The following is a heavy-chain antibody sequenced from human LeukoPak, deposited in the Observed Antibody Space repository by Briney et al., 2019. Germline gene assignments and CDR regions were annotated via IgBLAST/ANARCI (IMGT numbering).Heavy chain of an antibody. CDR2: IKSKTDGGTT. Sequence: GGSLRLSCAASGFTFSSYAMNWVRQAPGKGLEWVGRIKSKTDGGTTDYAAPVKGRFTISRDDSKNTLYLQMNSLKTEDTAVYYCTTAGRFLEWLSDYFDYWGQGTLVTVSS. CDR3: TTAGRFLEWLSDYFDY. CDR1: GFTFSSYA. D-gene: IGHD3-3*01. V-gene: IGHV3-15*01. J-gene: IGHJ4*02.